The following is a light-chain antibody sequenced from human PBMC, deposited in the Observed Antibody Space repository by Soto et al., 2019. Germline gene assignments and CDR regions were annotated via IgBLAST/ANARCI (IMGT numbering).Light chain of an antibody. J-gene: IGLJ1*01. CDR2: DVS. V-gene: IGLV2-11*01. CDR1: SSDVGGYNY. CDR3: CSYAGSYTYV. Sequence: QSALTQPRSVSGSPGQSVTISCTGTSSDVGGYNYVSWYQQHPGKAPKLMIYDVSKRPSGVPDRFSGSKSGNMASLTISGLQAEDEADYYCCSYAGSYTYVFGAGTKGTVL.